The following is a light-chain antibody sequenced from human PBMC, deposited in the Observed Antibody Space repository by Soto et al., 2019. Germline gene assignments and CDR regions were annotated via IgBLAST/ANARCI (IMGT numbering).Light chain of an antibody. J-gene: IGKJ2*01. Sequence: EIVMTQSPATLSVSPGESATLSCRASQSISSELAWYQQKPGQPPSLLSYGASTRATGVPARFTGSVSGSDFTLTISGLQSEDFAVYYCQQGHNWPLTFGQGTRLEI. CDR1: QSISSE. CDR3: QQGHNWPLT. CDR2: GAS. V-gene: IGKV3-15*01.